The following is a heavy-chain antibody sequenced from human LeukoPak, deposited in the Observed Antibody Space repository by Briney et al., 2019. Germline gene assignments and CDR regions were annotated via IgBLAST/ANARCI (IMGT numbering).Heavy chain of an antibody. CDR2: IYYSGST. Sequence: SQTLSLTCTVSGGSISSGDYYWSWIRQPPGKGLEWIGYIYYSGSTYYNPSLKSRVTMSVDTSKNQFSLKLSSVTAADTAVYYCVRVADYYDSSGFDYWGQGTLVTVSS. J-gene: IGHJ4*02. CDR1: GGSISSGDYY. V-gene: IGHV4-30-4*01. D-gene: IGHD3-22*01. CDR3: VRVADYYDSSGFDY.